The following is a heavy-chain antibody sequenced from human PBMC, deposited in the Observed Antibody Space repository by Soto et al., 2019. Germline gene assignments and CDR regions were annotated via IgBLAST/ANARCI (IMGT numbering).Heavy chain of an antibody. CDR2: INHSGST. V-gene: IGHV4-34*01. D-gene: IGHD3-22*01. J-gene: IGHJ4*02. CDR3: ARVANLWYYYDSSGYYFDY. CDR1: GGSFSGYY. Sequence: SETLSLTCAVYGGSFSGYYWSWIRQPPGKGLEWIGEINHSGSTNYNPSLKSRVTISVDTSKNQFSLKLSSVTAADTAVYYCARVANLWYYYDSSGYYFDYWGQGTLVTVSS.